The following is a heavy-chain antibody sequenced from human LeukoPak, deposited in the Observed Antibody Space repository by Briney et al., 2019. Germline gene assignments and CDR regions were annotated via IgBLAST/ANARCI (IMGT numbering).Heavy chain of an antibody. D-gene: IGHD3-9*01. CDR3: ARMDYDILTGYPYFDY. V-gene: IGHV6-1*01. J-gene: IGHJ4*02. Sequence: SQTLSLTCAISGDSVSSNSAAWNWIRQSPSRGLEWLGSTYYRSKWYNDYAVSVKSRITINPDTSKNQFSLQLNSVTPEDTAVYYCARMDYDILTGYPYFDYWGQGTLVTVSP. CDR2: TYYRSKWYN. CDR1: GDSVSSNSAA.